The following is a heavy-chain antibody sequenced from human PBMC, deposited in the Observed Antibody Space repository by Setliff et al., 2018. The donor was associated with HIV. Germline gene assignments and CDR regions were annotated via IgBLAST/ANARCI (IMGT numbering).Heavy chain of an antibody. CDR3: THVNNFRSVYFAS. CDR2: IYWDDDK. Sequence: SGPTLVNPTQPLTLTCTFSEFSLSTSGVGVGWIRQPPGKALEWLALIYWDDDKRYSPSLKDRLTITKATSNNHVVLMMSNMDPADTATYYCTHVNNFRSVYFASWGQGTLVTVSS. J-gene: IGHJ4*02. D-gene: IGHD1-1*01. CDR1: EFSLSTSGVG. V-gene: IGHV2-5*02.